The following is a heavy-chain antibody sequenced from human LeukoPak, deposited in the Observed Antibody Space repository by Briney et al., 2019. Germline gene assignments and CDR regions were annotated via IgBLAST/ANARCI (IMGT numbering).Heavy chain of an antibody. CDR1: EFTFSNFW. V-gene: IGHV3-7*01. CDR2: IKQDGIEK. CDR3: ARGSSGYYCDHFQT. D-gene: IGHD3-22*01. J-gene: IGHJ1*01. Sequence: GGSLRLSCAASEFTFSNFWTTWIRQAPGKGLEWVANIKQDGIEKYYVDSVEGRFTVSRDNTKNTLFLQMDSLRAEDTAVYYCARGSSGYYCDHFQTWGQGSLVTVSS.